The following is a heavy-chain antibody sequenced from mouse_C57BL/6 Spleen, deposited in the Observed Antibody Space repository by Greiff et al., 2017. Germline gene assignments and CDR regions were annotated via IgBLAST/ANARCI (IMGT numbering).Heavy chain of an antibody. V-gene: IGHV1-82*01. CDR1: GYAFSSSW. CDR3: ARGVTGPYYFDY. J-gene: IGHJ2*01. D-gene: IGHD4-1*01. Sequence: VQLQQSGPELVKPGASVKISCKASGYAFSSSWMNWVKQRPGKGLEWIGRIYPGDGDTNYNGKFKGKATLTADKSSSTAYMQLSSLTSEDSAVYFCARGVTGPYYFDYWGQGTTLTVSS. CDR2: IYPGDGDT.